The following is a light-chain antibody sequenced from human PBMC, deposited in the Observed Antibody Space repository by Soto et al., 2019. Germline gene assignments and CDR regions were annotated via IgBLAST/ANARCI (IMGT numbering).Light chain of an antibody. J-gene: IGKJ5*01. CDR1: QSVTSY. Sequence: EIVLTQSPATLSLSPGERATLSCRASQSVTSYLAWYQQRPGQAPRLLIYGASTRATGISARFSGSGSGTEFTLTISSLQSEDFAVYYCQQYGSSPTFGQGTRLEI. V-gene: IGKV3-15*01. CDR3: QQYGSSPT. CDR2: GAS.